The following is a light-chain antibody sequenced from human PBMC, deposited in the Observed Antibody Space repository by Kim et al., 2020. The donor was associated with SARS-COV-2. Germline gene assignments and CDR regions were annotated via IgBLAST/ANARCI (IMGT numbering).Light chain of an antibody. Sequence: DAVMTQSPLSLPVTLGQSASISCRSSQSLVRSDGDTYLNWIQQRPGQSPRRLIYQVSKRHSGVPDRFSGSGSGTDFTLKISRVEAEDVGVYYCKQGTHWPPYTFGQGTKLEI. V-gene: IGKV2-30*02. CDR1: QSLVRSDGDTY. CDR2: QVS. CDR3: KQGTHWPPYT. J-gene: IGKJ2*01.